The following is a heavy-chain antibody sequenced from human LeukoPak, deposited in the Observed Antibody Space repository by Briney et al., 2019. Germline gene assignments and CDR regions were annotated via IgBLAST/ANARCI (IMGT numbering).Heavy chain of an antibody. V-gene: IGHV1-2*06. J-gene: IGHJ4*02. CDR2: INPNSGGT. CDR3: ARAITMVREVIRYFDY. Sequence: ASVKVSCKASGYTFTGYYIYWVRQAPGQGLEWMGRINPNSGGTNYAQKFQGRVTMTRDTSINTAYMELSRLRSDDTAVYYCARAITMVREVIRYFDYWGQGTLVTVSS. CDR1: GYTFTGYY. D-gene: IGHD3-10*01.